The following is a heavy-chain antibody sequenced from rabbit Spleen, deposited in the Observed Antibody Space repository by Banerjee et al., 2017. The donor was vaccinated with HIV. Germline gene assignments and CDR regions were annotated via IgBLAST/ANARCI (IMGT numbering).Heavy chain of an antibody. J-gene: IGHJ4*01. D-gene: IGHD8-1*01. CDR1: GFSFSSNGY. Sequence: QSLEESGGDLVKPGASLTLTCTASGFSFSSNGYICWVRQAPGKGLEWIASINISRGTTWYANWAKGRFTISKTSSTTVTLQMTSLTVADTATYFCSRDAGSGDYIDVYFDLWGPGTLVTVS. CDR3: SRDAGSGDYIDVYFDL. CDR2: INISRGTT. V-gene: IGHV1S40*01.